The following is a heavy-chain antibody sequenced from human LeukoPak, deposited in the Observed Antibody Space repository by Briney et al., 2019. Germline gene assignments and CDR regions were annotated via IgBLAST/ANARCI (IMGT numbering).Heavy chain of an antibody. V-gene: IGHV4-34*01. J-gene: IGHJ4*02. D-gene: IGHD5-12*01. CDR3: AGHERSATSGPNFDY. CDR2: INHSGST. CDR1: GGSFSGYY. Sequence: KASETLSLTCAVYGGSFSGYYWSWIRQPPGKGLEWIGEINHSGSTNYNPSLKSRVTISVDTSKNQFSLKLSSVTAADTAVYYCAGHERSATSGPNFDYWGQGTLVTVSS.